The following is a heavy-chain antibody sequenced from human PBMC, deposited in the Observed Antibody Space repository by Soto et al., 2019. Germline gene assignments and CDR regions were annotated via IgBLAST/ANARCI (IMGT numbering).Heavy chain of an antibody. CDR3: ARDVYSGYGPFDY. J-gene: IGHJ4*02. Sequence: QVQLQESGPGLVKPSQTLSLTCTVSGGSISSGGYYWSWIRQHPGKGLEWIGYIYSSGSTYYNPSLKSRVTISGDTSKNQFSLKLSSVTAADTAVYYCARDVYSGYGPFDYWGQGTLVTVSS. CDR2: IYSSGST. D-gene: IGHD5-12*01. V-gene: IGHV4-31*03. CDR1: GGSISSGGYY.